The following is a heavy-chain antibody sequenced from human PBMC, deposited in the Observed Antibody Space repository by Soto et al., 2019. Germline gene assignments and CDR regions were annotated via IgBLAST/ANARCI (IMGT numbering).Heavy chain of an antibody. CDR2: IYTSGST. CDR3: ARAPSRDDYGDYLFDY. CDR1: GGSISSYY. Sequence: SETLSLTCTVSGGSISSYYWSWIRQPAGKGLEWIGRIYTSGSTNYNPSLKSRVTMSVGTSKNQFSLKLSSVTAADTAVYYCARAPSRDDYGDYLFDYWGQGTRVTVSS. D-gene: IGHD4-17*01. J-gene: IGHJ4*02. V-gene: IGHV4-4*07.